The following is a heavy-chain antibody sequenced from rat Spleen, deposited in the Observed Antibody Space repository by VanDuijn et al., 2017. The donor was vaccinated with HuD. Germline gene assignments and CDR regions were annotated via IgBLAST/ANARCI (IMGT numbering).Heavy chain of an antibody. CDR3: ARSAYFGYIYYFDY. CDR2: IWGDGST. D-gene: IGHD1-9*01. CDR1: GFSLISYS. J-gene: IGHJ3*01. V-gene: IGHV2-13*01. Sequence: QEQLKESGPALVQPSQTLSLTCTVSGFSLISYSVNWVGQPPGKGLEWMGGIWGDGSTNYNSALKSRLSISRDTSKSQVFLKMSSLQTEDIATYYCARSAYFGYIYYFDYWGQATLVTVSS.